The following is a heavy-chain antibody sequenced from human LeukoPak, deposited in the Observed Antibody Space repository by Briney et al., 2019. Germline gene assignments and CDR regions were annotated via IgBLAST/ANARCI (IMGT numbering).Heavy chain of an antibody. CDR3: AKEDYADNAFDI. Sequence: GGSLRLSCAASGFTLSSYAMSWVRQGPGKGLEWVSAISVSGNTYHADSVKGRFTISRDNSKNTLYLQMNSLRAEDTAVYYCAKEDYADNAFDIWGQGTMVTVSS. J-gene: IGHJ3*02. V-gene: IGHV3-23*01. CDR2: ISVSGNT. D-gene: IGHD4-17*01. CDR1: GFTLSSYA.